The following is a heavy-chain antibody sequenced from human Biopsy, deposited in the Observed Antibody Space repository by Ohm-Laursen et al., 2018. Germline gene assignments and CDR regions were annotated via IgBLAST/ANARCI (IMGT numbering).Heavy chain of an antibody. D-gene: IGHD3-10*01. V-gene: IGHV3-9*01. Sequence: SLRLSCAASGFNLGDYAMHWVRQVPGKGLEWVSGIKWNSGKIDHADSVKGRFTISRDNAKNSLYLHMNSLRTEDSAFYYCARDTGTMVRGVLYQWGQGTQVTVSS. CDR1: GFNLGDYA. CDR2: IKWNSGKI. CDR3: ARDTGTMVRGVLYQ. J-gene: IGHJ4*02.